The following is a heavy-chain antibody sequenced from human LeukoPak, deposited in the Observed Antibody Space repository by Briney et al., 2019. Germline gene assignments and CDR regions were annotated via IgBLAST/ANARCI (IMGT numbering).Heavy chain of an antibody. D-gene: IGHD4-17*01. V-gene: IGHV4-38-2*02. CDR2: MYHSGSP. J-gene: IGHJ4*02. CDR3: ARDYTGYGDYGVDY. Sequence: SETLSLTCTVSGFSISSGYYWGWIRQPPGKGLEGIGTMYHSGSPYYNPSLKSRVTISVDTSKNQFSLKLRSVTAADTAVYYCARDYTGYGDYGVDYWGQGTLVTVSS. CDR1: GFSISSGYY.